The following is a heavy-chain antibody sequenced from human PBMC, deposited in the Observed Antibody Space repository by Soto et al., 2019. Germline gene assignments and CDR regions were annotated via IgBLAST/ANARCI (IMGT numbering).Heavy chain of an antibody. J-gene: IGHJ5*02. Sequence: GESLKISCKGSGYSFTSYWIGWVRQMPGKGLEWMGIIYPGDSDTRYSPSFQGQVTISADKSISTAYLQWSSLKASDTAMYYCARRVEYSSSWCNWFDPWGQGTLVPVSS. D-gene: IGHD6-13*01. CDR2: IYPGDSDT. V-gene: IGHV5-51*01. CDR1: GYSFTSYW. CDR3: ARRVEYSSSWCNWFDP.